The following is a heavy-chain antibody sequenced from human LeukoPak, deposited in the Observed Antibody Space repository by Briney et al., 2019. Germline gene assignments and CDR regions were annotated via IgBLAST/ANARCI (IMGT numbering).Heavy chain of an antibody. CDR2: ISAYNGNA. CDR3: AGDWAAAGGYYYYGMDV. D-gene: IGHD6-13*01. Sequence: ASVKVSCKASGYTFTSYGISWVRQAPGQGLEWMGWISAYNGNANYAQKLQGRVTMTTDTSTSTAYMELRSLRSDDTAVYYCAGDWAAAGGYYYYGMDVWGQGTTVTVSS. CDR1: GYTFTSYG. V-gene: IGHV1-18*01. J-gene: IGHJ6*02.